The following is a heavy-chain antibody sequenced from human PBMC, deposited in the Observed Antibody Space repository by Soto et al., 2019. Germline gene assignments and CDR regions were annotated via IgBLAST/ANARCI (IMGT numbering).Heavy chain of an antibody. Sequence: QVHLVQSGGEVKKPGSSVKGSCMASGYNFSSYAIHWVRQAPGQRPEWLGWINAANGDTKYSRKFQGSVTITRDTSASTAYMELSSLRSEDTAIYYRGRSDVGATRQILYNAMDAWGQGTTVTVSS. D-gene: IGHD1-26*01. CDR1: GYNFSSYA. V-gene: IGHV1-3*01. J-gene: IGHJ6*02. CDR2: INAANGDT. CDR3: GRSDVGATRQILYNAMDA.